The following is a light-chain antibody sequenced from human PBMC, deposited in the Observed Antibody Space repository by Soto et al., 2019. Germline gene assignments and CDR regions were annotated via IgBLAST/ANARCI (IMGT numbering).Light chain of an antibody. V-gene: IGLV2-14*01. CDR3: NSYTSSSTWV. J-gene: IGLJ3*02. Sequence: QSVLTQPPSVSGSPGQSITISCTGTSSDVGGHKYVSWYQQHPGKAPKLMIYEVSRRPSGVSHRFSGSKSGNTASLTISGLQAEDEADYYCNSYTSSSTWVFGGGTKVTVL. CDR2: EVS. CDR1: SSDVGGHKY.